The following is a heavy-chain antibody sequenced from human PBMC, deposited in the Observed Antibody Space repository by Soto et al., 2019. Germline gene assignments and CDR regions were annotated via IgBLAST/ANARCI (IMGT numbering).Heavy chain of an antibody. CDR3: AKKAYYYGSGSNPFDY. CDR2: ISGSGGST. V-gene: IGHV3-23*01. J-gene: IGHJ4*02. CDR1: GFTFSSYA. D-gene: IGHD3-10*01. Sequence: GGSLRLSCAASGFTFSSYAMSWVRQAPGKGLEWVSAISGSGGSTYYADSVKGRFTISRDNSKNTLYLQMNSLRAEDTAVYYCAKKAYYYGSGSNPFDYRGQGTLVTVSS.